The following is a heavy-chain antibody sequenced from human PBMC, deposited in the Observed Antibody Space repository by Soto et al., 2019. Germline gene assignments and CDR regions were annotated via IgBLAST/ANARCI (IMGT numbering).Heavy chain of an antibody. CDR2: IYNSGST. Sequence: SETLSLTCTVSGGSISSYDWTWIRQPPGKGLEWIGFIYNSGSTHYNPSLRSRVTISVDTSKNQFSLKLRSVTAADTAVYYCASMGYHYGSGSYPLDYWGQGTLVTVSS. D-gene: IGHD3-10*01. J-gene: IGHJ4*02. CDR1: GGSISSYD. V-gene: IGHV4-59*08. CDR3: ASMGYHYGSGSYPLDY.